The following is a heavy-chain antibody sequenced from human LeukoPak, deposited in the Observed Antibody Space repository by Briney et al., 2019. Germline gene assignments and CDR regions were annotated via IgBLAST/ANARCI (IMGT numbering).Heavy chain of an antibody. CDR1: GFTFSSYA. J-gene: IGHJ3*02. V-gene: IGHV3-23*01. CDR2: ISGSGGGT. CDR3: ARSIYGSGSYYAFDN. D-gene: IGHD3-10*01. Sequence: PGGSLRLSCAASGFTFSSYAMSWVRQAPGNGLEWVSAISGSGGGTYYADSVKGRFTISRDNSKNTLSLQMNSLRAEDTAVFYCARSIYGSGSYYAFDNWGQGTMVTVSS.